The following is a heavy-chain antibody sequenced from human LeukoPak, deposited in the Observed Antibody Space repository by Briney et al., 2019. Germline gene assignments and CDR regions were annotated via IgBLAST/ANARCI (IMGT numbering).Heavy chain of an antibody. V-gene: IGHV3-30*02. D-gene: IGHD3-22*01. Sequence: GGSLRLSCAASGFTFSSYGMHWVRQAPGKGLEWVAFIRYDGSNKYYADSVKGRFTISRDNAKNSLYLQMNSLRAEDTALYYCAKAGGSGYYNDALDIWVQGTMVTVSS. J-gene: IGHJ3*02. CDR1: GFTFSSYG. CDR2: IRYDGSNK. CDR3: AKAGGSGYYNDALDI.